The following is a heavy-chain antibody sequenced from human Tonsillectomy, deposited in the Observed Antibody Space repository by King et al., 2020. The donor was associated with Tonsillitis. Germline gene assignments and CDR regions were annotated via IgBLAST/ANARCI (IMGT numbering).Heavy chain of an antibody. V-gene: IGHV1-2*04. J-gene: IGHJ4*02. CDR3: ASSRGYSGYDPFDY. Sequence: VQLVESGAEVKKPGASVKVSCKASGYTFTDYYMHWVRQAPGQGLDGMGWINPNSGGTNYAQNFQGWGTMTRETSISTAYMELGRLRSDDTAVYYCASSRGYSGYDPFDYWGQGTLVIVSS. D-gene: IGHD5-12*01. CDR2: INPNSGGT. CDR1: GYTFTDYY.